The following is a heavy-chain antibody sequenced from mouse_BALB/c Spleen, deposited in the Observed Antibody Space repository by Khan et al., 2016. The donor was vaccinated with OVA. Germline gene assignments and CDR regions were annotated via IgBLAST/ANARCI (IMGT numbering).Heavy chain of an antibody. Sequence: LVESGPDLKKPGETVKISCKASGYTFTNYGINWVKQAPGKGLKWMGWIYTYTGEPTYTDDFKGRFAFSLETSASTAYLQFTNLNNEDTATYCCARGGRRAMDYWGQGTSVTVSS. CDR1: GYTFTNYG. CDR2: IYTYTGEP. V-gene: IGHV9-3-1*01. CDR3: ARGGRRAMDY. J-gene: IGHJ4*01. D-gene: IGHD3-3*01.